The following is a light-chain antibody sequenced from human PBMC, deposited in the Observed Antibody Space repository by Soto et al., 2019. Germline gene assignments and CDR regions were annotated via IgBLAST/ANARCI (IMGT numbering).Light chain of an antibody. CDR3: SSLTTSFTYV. J-gene: IGLJ1*01. CDR2: EVS. V-gene: IGLV2-14*01. Sequence: QSVLTQPASVCGSPGQSVAISCTGTSSDVGAYNYVPWYQKHPGKAPKLLLSEVSNRPSGVSDRFSGSKSGNTASLTISGLQAEDEADYYCSSLTTSFTYVFGTGTKVTVL. CDR1: SSDVGAYNY.